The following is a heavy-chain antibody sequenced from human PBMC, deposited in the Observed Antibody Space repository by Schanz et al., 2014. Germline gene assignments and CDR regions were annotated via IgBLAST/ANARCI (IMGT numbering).Heavy chain of an antibody. J-gene: IGHJ4*02. D-gene: IGHD2-15*01. V-gene: IGHV3-23*01. CDR2: ISGSGGST. CDR1: GFTFTTPS. Sequence: EVQLLESGGGLVQPGGSLRLSCAASGFTFTTPSMTWVRQAPGKGLEWVSGISGSGGSTYYADSVKGRFTISRDNAKNSVSLQMRRLRVEDTAVYYCARDRGYCSGGSCLAFDYWGQGTLVTVSS. CDR3: ARDRGYCSGGSCLAFDY.